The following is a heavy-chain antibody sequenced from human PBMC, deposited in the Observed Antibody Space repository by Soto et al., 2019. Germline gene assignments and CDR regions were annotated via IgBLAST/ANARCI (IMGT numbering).Heavy chain of an antibody. V-gene: IGHV1-18*01. CDR2: ISAYNGNT. CDR3: ARRLVTIFGVVIPTDYYYGMDV. D-gene: IGHD3-3*01. Sequence: GASVKVSCKASGYTFSSYGFSWVRQAPGQGLEWMGWISAYNGNTNYAQKLQGRVTMTTDTSTSTAYMELRSLRSDDTAVYYCARRLVTIFGVVIPTDYYYGMDVWGQGTTVTVSS. CDR1: GYTFSSYG. J-gene: IGHJ6*02.